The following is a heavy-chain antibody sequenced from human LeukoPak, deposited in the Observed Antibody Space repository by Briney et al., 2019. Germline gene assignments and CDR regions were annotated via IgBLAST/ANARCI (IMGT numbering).Heavy chain of an antibody. CDR1: GFTFSNAW. CDR2: IKSKTDGGTT. J-gene: IGHJ3*02. D-gene: IGHD6-13*01. V-gene: IGHV3-15*01. CDR3: TTDGSGTDHSSSWDDAFDI. Sequence: GGSLRLSCAASGFTFSNAWMSWVRQAPGKGLEWVGRIKSKTDGGTTDYAAPVKGRFTISRDDSKNTLYLQMNSLKTEDTAVYYCTTDGSGTDHSSSWDDAFDIWGQGTMVTVSS.